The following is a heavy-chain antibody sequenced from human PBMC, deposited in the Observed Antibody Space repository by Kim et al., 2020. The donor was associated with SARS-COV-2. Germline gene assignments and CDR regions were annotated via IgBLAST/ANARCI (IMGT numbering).Heavy chain of an antibody. CDR3: ATFGLTATLDY. CDR1: GFTFNTYW. J-gene: IGHJ4*02. V-gene: IGHV3-7*01. D-gene: IGHD2-21*02. CDR2: IKADGSAK. Sequence: GGSLRLSCAASGFTFNTYWMSWVRQAPGKGLEWVANIKADGSAKYYVDSVKGRFTISRDNAKNSLFLQMTSLRADDTAVYYCATFGLTATLDYWGLGSLVTVSS.